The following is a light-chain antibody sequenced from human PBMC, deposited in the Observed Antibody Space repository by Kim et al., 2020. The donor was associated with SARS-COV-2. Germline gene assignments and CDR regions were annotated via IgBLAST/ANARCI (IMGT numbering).Light chain of an antibody. CDR2: VTS. CDR1: QDIGTW. Sequence: DIQMTQSPSSVSASVGDRVTITCRASQDIGTWLAWYQQKPGKAPKLLIYVTSTLQSGVPSRFSGGGSGTDFTLTISSLQPEDFATYYCHQSKSFPYTFGQGTKLEI. V-gene: IGKV1D-12*01. J-gene: IGKJ2*01. CDR3: HQSKSFPYT.